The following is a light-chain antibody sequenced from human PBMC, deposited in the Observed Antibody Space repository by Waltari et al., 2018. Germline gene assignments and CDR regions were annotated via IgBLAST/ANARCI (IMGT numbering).Light chain of an antibody. CDR3: LQSYITPWT. CDR1: QSINRY. Sequence: DIQMTQSPSSLSASVGDRVTITCRASQSINRYLNWYQQKPGKAPKLLMYAASNLQSGVPSRFSGSGSGTDFTLTISSRQPEDFATYYCLQSYITPWTFGQGTKVEVK. V-gene: IGKV1-39*01. CDR2: AAS. J-gene: IGKJ1*01.